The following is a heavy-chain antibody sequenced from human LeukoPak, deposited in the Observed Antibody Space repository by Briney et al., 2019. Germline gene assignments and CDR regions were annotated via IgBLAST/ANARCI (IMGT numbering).Heavy chain of an antibody. CDR3: ARAERGYQLLSR. V-gene: IGHV4-38-2*02. D-gene: IGHD2-2*01. Sequence: SETLSLTCTVSGYSISSDYYWDWVRQPPGKGLEYIGSIYHSGSTYYNPSLKSRVTISVDTSKNQFSLKLSSVTAADTAVYYCARAERGYQLLSRWGQGTLVTVSS. CDR1: GYSISSDYY. J-gene: IGHJ4*02. CDR2: IYHSGST.